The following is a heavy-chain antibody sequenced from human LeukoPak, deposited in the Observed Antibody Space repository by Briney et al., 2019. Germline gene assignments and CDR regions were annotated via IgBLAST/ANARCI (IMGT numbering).Heavy chain of an antibody. V-gene: IGHV4-4*07. J-gene: IGHJ3*02. CDR1: GGSISSYY. Sequence: PSETLSLTCTVSGGSISSYYWSWIRQPAGKGLEWIGRIYTSGSTNYNPSLKSRVTMSVDTSKNQFSLKLSSVTAADTAVYYCARDRLIAVAHDAFDIWGQGTMVTVSS. CDR3: ARDRLIAVAHDAFDI. D-gene: IGHD6-19*01. CDR2: IYTSGST.